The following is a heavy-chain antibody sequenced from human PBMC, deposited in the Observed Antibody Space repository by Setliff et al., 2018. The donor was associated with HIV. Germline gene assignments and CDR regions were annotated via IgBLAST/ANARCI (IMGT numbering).Heavy chain of an antibody. CDR2: IGSYSGYT. J-gene: IGHJ5*02. CDR1: GGTFSSYG. D-gene: IGHD2-2*01. V-gene: IGHV1-18*01. CDR3: VRGHCNSDKCWYTWFDP. Sequence: ASVKVSCKASGGTFSSYGVSWVRQAPGQGLEWMGWIGSYSGYTIYAQKFQDRLTMTTDTSTTTASMELRSLRSDDTAVYYCVRGHCNSDKCWYTWFDPWGQGTLVTVSS.